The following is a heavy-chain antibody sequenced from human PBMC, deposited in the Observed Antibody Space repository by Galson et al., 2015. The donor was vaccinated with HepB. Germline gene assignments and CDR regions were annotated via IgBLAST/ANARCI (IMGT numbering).Heavy chain of an antibody. J-gene: IGHJ3*02. CDR3: AGGPLNYGDYHAFDI. V-gene: IGHV1-69*06. Sequence: SVKVSCKASGGTFSSYAISWVRQAPGQGLEWTGGIIPIFGTANYAQKFQGSVTITADKFTSTAYMELSSLRSEDTAVYYCAGGPLNYGDYHAFDIWGQGTMVTVSS. D-gene: IGHD4-17*01. CDR1: GGTFSSYA. CDR2: IIPIFGTA.